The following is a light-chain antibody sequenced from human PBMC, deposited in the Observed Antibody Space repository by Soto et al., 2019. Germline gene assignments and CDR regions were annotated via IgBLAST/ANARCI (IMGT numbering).Light chain of an antibody. CDR3: AGWDDRVRGSLL. CDR1: GSNIGTNY. J-gene: IGLJ2*01. V-gene: IGLV1-47*01. Sequence: QSVLTQPPSASGTPGQRVTISCSGSGSNIGTNYVYWYQQVPGTAPKLLIYTNSQRPSGVPDRFSGSKSGTSASLAISGLGSEDEAVYNCAGWDDRVRGSLLFGGGTKLTVL. CDR2: TNS.